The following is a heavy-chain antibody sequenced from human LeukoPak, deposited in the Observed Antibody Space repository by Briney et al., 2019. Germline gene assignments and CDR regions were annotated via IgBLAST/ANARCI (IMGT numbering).Heavy chain of an antibody. CDR1: GGSISTYY. D-gene: IGHD5-18*01. V-gene: IGHV4-59*01. Sequence: PSETLSLTCTVSGGSISTYYWSWIRQPPGKGLEWIGYIYYSGSTNYNPSLKSRVTMSVDTSKNQFSPKMSSVTAADTAVYYCARRGYGYDDYWGQGTLVTVSS. CDR3: ARRGYGYDDY. CDR2: IYYSGST. J-gene: IGHJ4*02.